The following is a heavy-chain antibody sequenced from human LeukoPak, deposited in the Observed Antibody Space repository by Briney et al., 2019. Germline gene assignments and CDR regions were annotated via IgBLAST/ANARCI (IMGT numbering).Heavy chain of an antibody. D-gene: IGHD2-2*02. CDR3: ARDPGGPHTVKWDAFDI. CDR1: GFTVSSHY. V-gene: IGHV3-53*01. Sequence: PGGSLRLSCAASGFTVSSHYMSWVRQTPGEGLEWVSVIFSGGSTYYADSVKGRFTISRDNSKNTLYLQMNSLRAEDTAVYYCARDPGGPHTVKWDAFDIWGQGTMVTVSS. CDR2: IFSGGST. J-gene: IGHJ3*02.